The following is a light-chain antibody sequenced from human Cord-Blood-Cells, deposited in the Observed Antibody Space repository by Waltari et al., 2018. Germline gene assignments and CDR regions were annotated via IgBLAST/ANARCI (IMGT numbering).Light chain of an antibody. CDR1: SSDVGGYNY. V-gene: IGLV2-8*01. CDR2: EGS. CDR3: SSYAGSNNWV. J-gene: IGLJ3*02. Sequence: QSALTQPPSASGSPGQSVTISCTGTSSDVGGYNYVSWYQQHPGKAPKPIIYEGSKPPSGVPDRFSGSKFGNTASLTVSGLQAEDEADYYCSSYAGSNNWVFGGGTKLTVL.